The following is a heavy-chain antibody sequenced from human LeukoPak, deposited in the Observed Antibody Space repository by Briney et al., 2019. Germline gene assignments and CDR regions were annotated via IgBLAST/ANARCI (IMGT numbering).Heavy chain of an antibody. J-gene: IGHJ5*02. CDR1: GYTFTGYY. CDR3: ARDRDHPAQNNMIVVTFDP. Sequence: GASVKVSCKASGYTFTGYYMHWVRQAPGQGLEWMGWINLNSGGTNYAQKFQGRVTMTRDTSISTAYMELSRLRSDDTAVYYCARDRDHPAQNNMIVVTFDPWGQGTMVTVSS. V-gene: IGHV1-2*02. D-gene: IGHD3-22*01. CDR2: INLNSGGT.